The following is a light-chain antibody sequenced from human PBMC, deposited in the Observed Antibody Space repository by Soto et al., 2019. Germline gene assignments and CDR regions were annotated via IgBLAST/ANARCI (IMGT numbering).Light chain of an antibody. V-gene: IGKV1-5*01. CDR2: DAS. Sequence: DIQMTQSPSTLSASVGDRVTITCRASQSSADWLAWYQQKPGKAPKLLIFDASNLESGVPSRFSGSGSGTDFTLTISSLQPDDFATYYCQQYDSFSVTFGQGTKVDIK. J-gene: IGKJ1*01. CDR3: QQYDSFSVT. CDR1: QSSADW.